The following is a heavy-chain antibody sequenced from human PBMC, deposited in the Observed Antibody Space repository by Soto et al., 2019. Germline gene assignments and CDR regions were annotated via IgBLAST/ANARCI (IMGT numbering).Heavy chain of an antibody. V-gene: IGHV3-53*01. CDR3: ARGSYRAFDY. CDR1: EFTVSSNY. D-gene: IGHD4-4*01. CDR2: IYGGGST. Sequence: EVQLVESGGGLIQPGGSLRLSCAASEFTVSSNYLSWVRQAPGKGLEWVSGIYGGGSTHHADSVKGRFTVSRDNSKNTLYLQINSLRVEDTAVYYCARGSYRAFDYWGQGTLVTVSS. J-gene: IGHJ4*02.